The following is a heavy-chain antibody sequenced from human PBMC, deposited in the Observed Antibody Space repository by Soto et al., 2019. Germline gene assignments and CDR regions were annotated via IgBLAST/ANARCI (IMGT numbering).Heavy chain of an antibody. D-gene: IGHD3-10*01. Sequence: QLQLEESGPEVVKPSETLSLTCTVSGDSISAYYWAWLRQPPGQGLEWIGYIYYSGSTKYNPSLKSRLTISVDTSKKQFSLRLRSVTAADTAVYYCATQCRGEFGSHFDYWGQGSLVSVSS. CDR3: ATQCRGEFGSHFDY. V-gene: IGHV4-59*01. CDR1: GDSISAYY. CDR2: IYYSGST. J-gene: IGHJ4*02.